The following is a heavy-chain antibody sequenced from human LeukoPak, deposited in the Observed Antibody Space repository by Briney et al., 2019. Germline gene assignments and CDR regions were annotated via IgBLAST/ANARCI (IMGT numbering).Heavy chain of an antibody. CDR2: INPNSGGT. CDR1: GYIFTAYY. V-gene: IGHV1-2*02. Sequence: ASVKVSCKASGYIFTAYYMHWVRQAPGQGLEWMGWINPNSGGTNYAQKFQGRVTMTRDTSISTAYMELSRLRSDDTAVYYCARGPRRTYYYDSGNIDYWGQGTLVTVSS. J-gene: IGHJ4*02. CDR3: ARGPRRTYYYDSGNIDY. D-gene: IGHD3-22*01.